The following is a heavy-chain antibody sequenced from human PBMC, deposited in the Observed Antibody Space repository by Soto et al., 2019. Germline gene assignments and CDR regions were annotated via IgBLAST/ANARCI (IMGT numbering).Heavy chain of an antibody. CDR1: GFTFSSYA. D-gene: IGHD3-16*01. CDR2: ISGSGGST. CDR3: AKDGGLGGLRYYYYGMDV. Sequence: ESGGGLVQPGGSLRLSCAASGFTFSSYAMSWVRQAPGKGLEWVSAISGSGGSTYYADSVKGRFTISRDNSKNTLYLQMNSLRAEDTAVYYCAKDGGLGGLRYYYYGMDVWGQGTTVTVSS. V-gene: IGHV3-23*01. J-gene: IGHJ6*02.